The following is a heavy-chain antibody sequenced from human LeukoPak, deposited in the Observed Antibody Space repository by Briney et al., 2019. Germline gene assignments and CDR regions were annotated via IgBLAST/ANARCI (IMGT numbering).Heavy chain of an antibody. CDR1: GGSISSSSYY. Sequence: SETLSLTCTVSGGSISSSSYYWGWIRQLPGKGLEWIGSIYYSGSTYYNPSLKSRVTISVDTSKNQFSLKLSSVTAADTAVYYCARHRESTSYSPFDYWGQGTLVTVSS. CDR3: ARHRESTSYSPFDY. J-gene: IGHJ4*02. V-gene: IGHV4-39*01. CDR2: IYYSGST. D-gene: IGHD2-21*01.